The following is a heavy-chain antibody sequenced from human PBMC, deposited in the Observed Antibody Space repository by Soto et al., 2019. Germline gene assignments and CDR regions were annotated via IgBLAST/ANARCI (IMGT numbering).Heavy chain of an antibody. J-gene: IGHJ5*02. Sequence: GGSLRLSCAASGFTFNGYVMSWVRQAPGKGLEWISIISGNGHSTYYADSVKGRFTISRDNSKNTVYLQMDSLRADDTAIYYCAKNGCGGDCYSSVAGNWFDPWGQGTLVTVSS. CDR3: AKNGCGGDCYSSVAGNWFDP. CDR1: GFTFNGYV. D-gene: IGHD2-21*02. V-gene: IGHV3-23*01. CDR2: ISGNGHST.